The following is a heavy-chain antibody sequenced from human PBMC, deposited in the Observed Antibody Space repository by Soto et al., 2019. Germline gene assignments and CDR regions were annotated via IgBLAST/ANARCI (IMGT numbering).Heavy chain of an antibody. Sequence: SQALSLTCAISGDSVSSDSAAWNWIRQSPSRGLEWLGRAYYRSKWYIEYAPSVNSRITINPDTSKNQLSLQLISVNPDDTAVYYCVRSRVFIAVTSVTNYYYYSGMDVWGQGTTVTVSS. CDR3: VRSRVFIAVTSVTNYYYYSGMDV. D-gene: IGHD6-19*01. V-gene: IGHV6-1*01. J-gene: IGHJ6*02. CDR1: GDSVSSDSAA. CDR2: AYYRSKWYI.